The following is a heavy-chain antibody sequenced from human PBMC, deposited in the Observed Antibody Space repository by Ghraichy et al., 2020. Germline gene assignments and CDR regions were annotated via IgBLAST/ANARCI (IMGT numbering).Heavy chain of an antibody. J-gene: IGHJ4*02. V-gene: IGHV3-30*18. CDR2: ISYDGSNK. CDR1: GFTFSSYG. Sequence: GGSLRLSCAASGFTFSSYGMHWVRQAPGKGLEWVAVISYDGSNKYYADSVKGRFTISRDNSKNTLYLQMNSLRAEDTAVYYCAKGAGVWSENDYWGQGTLVTVSS. D-gene: IGHD2-8*01. CDR3: AKGAGVWSENDY.